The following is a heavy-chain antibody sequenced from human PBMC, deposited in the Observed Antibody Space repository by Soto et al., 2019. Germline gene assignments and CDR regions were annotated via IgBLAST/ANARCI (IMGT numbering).Heavy chain of an antibody. Sequence: GASVKVSCKASGYTFTSYYMHWVRQAPGQGLEWMGIINPSGGSTSYAQKFQGRVTMTRDTSTSTVYMELSSLRSEDTAVYYCARGESLHCSGGRCPWYYYYGMDVWGQGTTVTVSS. CDR3: ARGESLHCSGGRCPWYYYYGMDV. D-gene: IGHD2-15*01. CDR1: GYTFTSYY. CDR2: INPSGGST. J-gene: IGHJ6*02. V-gene: IGHV1-46*01.